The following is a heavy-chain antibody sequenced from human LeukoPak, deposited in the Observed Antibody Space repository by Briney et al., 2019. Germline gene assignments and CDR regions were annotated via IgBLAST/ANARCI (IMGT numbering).Heavy chain of an antibody. D-gene: IGHD3-22*01. CDR2: ISSSGSTI. J-gene: IGHJ4*02. CDR3: ARDPYDSSGYLHDY. V-gene: IGHV3-48*03. CDR1: GFTFSSYE. Sequence: QSGGSLRLSCAASGFTFSSYEMNWVRQAPGKGLEWVSYISSSGSTIYDADSVKGRFTISRDNAKNSLYLQMNSLRAEDTAVYYCARDPYDSSGYLHDYWGQGTLVTVSS.